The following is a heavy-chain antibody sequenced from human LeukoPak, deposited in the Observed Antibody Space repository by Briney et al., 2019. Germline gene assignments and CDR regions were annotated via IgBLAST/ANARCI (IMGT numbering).Heavy chain of an antibody. V-gene: IGHV4-59*12. CDR3: AREGTTVTRDDAFDI. Sequence: SETLSLTCTVSGGSISSYYWSWTRQPPGKGLEWIGYIYYSGSTNYNPSLKSRVTISVDTSKNQFSLKLSSVTAADTAVYYCAREGTTVTRDDAFDIWGQGTMVTVSS. J-gene: IGHJ3*02. CDR1: GGSISSYY. D-gene: IGHD4-17*01. CDR2: IYYSGST.